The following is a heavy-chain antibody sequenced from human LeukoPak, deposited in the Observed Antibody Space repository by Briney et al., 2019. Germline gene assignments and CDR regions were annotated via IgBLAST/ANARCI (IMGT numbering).Heavy chain of an antibody. D-gene: IGHD3-10*01. CDR3: ARGPRLWFGELNYYGMDV. J-gene: IGHJ6*02. CDR2: INPHNGDT. V-gene: IGHV1-2*02. Sequence: VSVKVSCKASGYTFIGYYLHWVRQAPGQGLEWMGWINPHNGDTNYAQKFQGRVTMTRDTSITTAYMELSRLRSDDTAVYYCARGPRLWFGELNYYGMDVWGQGTTVTVSS. CDR1: GYTFIGYY.